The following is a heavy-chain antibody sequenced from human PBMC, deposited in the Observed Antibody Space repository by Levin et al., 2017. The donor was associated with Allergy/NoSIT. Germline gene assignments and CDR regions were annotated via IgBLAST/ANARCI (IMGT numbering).Heavy chain of an antibody. V-gene: IGHV4-34*01. CDR1: GGSFRGSY. Sequence: SQTLSLPCAVYGGSFRGSYWSWIRQPPGKGLEWIGELNHSGNINYNPSLKSRVTISGDTSKNQFSLKLSSVTAADTAVYFCARVQWLSYMDVWDNGTTVTVSS. CDR3: ARVQWLSYMDV. D-gene: IGHD6-19*01. J-gene: IGHJ6*03. CDR2: LNHSGNI.